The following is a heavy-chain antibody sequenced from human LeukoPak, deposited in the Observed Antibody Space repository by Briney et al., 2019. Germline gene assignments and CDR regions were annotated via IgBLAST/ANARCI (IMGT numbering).Heavy chain of an antibody. Sequence: PGGSLRLSCAASGFTFSSYGMHWVRQAPGKGLEWVAVISYDGSNKYYADSVKGRFTISRDNSKNTLYLQMNSLRAEDTAVYYCAKDQSGYSYPDSYYYYGMDVWGQGTTVTVSS. CDR3: AKDQSGYSYPDSYYYYGMDV. CDR1: GFTFSSYG. V-gene: IGHV3-30*18. CDR2: ISYDGSNK. J-gene: IGHJ6*02. D-gene: IGHD5-18*01.